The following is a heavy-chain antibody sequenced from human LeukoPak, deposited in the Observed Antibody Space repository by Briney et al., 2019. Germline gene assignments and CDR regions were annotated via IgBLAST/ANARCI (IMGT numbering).Heavy chain of an antibody. Sequence: PGGSLRLSCAASGFTFSSYAMSWVRQAPGKGLEWVSSISSGASTTYYADSVKGRFTISRDNSKNTLFLQTNSLRAEDTAVYYCAKSHSSSWYYFDYWGQGTLVTVSS. CDR2: ISSGASTT. CDR3: AKSHSSSWYYFDY. CDR1: GFTFSSYA. V-gene: IGHV3-23*01. J-gene: IGHJ4*02. D-gene: IGHD6-13*01.